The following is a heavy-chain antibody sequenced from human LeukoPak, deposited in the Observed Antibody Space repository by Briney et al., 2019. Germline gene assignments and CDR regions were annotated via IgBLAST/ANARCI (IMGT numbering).Heavy chain of an antibody. CDR3: ARGRNGSGSFVWGSYRPFDY. D-gene: IGHD3-16*02. J-gene: IGHJ4*02. V-gene: IGHV4-34*01. Sequence: SETLSLTCAVYGGSFSGYYWSWIRQPPGKGLEWIGEINHSGSTNYNPSLKSRVTISVDTSKNQFPLKLSSVTAADTAVYYCARGRNGSGSFVWGSYRPFDYWGQGTLVTVSS. CDR1: GGSFSGYY. CDR2: INHSGST.